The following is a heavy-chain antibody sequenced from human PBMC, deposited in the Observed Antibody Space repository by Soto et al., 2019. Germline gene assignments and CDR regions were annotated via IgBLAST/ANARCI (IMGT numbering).Heavy chain of an antibody. V-gene: IGHV4-39*01. CDR1: GGSISNSDYY. Sequence: SETPSLTCTVSGGSISNSDYYWGWIRQSPGKGLEWIGSIYYSGTNFYDPSLRSRLSMSVDTSKNQFSLRLNSVTAADTAVYYCARQARGTTWSDFDYWSQGTLVTVSS. D-gene: IGHD1-7*01. CDR2: IYYSGTN. J-gene: IGHJ4*02. CDR3: ARQARGTTWSDFDY.